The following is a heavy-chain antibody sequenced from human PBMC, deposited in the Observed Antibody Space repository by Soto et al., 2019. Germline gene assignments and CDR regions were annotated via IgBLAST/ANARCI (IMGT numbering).Heavy chain of an antibody. CDR1: GGSVSSGSYY. V-gene: IGHV4-61*01. J-gene: IGHJ4*02. CDR3: ARHHGIAAPFGY. D-gene: IGHD6-13*01. CDR2: IYYSGST. Sequence: PSETLSLTCTVSGGSVSSGSYYWSWIRQPPGKGLEWIGYIYYSGSTNYNPSLKSRVTISVDTSKNQFSLKLSSVTAADTAVYYCARHHGIAAPFGYWGQGTLVTVSS.